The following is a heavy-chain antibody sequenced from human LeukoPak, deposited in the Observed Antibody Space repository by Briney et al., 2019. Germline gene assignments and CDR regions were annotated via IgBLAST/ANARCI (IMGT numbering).Heavy chain of an antibody. Sequence: MASETLSLTCTVSGGSIKNCYWSWIRQPPGKGLEWIGYFYYSGSTNYNPSLKSRVTISVGTSKNQFSLKLSSVTAADTAVYYCARHGLWLNYYYYGMDVWGQGTTVTVSS. J-gene: IGHJ6*02. CDR2: FYYSGST. D-gene: IGHD5-18*01. V-gene: IGHV4-59*08. CDR3: ARHGLWLNYYYYGMDV. CDR1: GGSIKNCY.